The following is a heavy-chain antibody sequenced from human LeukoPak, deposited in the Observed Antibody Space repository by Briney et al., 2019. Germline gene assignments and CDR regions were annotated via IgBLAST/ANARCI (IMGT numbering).Heavy chain of an antibody. D-gene: IGHD1-26*01. J-gene: IGHJ4*02. V-gene: IGHV3-30-3*01. CDR3: VRETSGSYWGIDF. CDR2: MSHDGSHK. Sequence: TGGSLRLSCAASGFAFSDSFMNWVRQTPGKGLDWVAVMSHDGSHKFYAGSVKGRFTISRDNAKNTLYLLMHSLRAEDTAVYYCVRETSGSYWGIDFWGQGTLVTVSS. CDR1: GFAFSDSF.